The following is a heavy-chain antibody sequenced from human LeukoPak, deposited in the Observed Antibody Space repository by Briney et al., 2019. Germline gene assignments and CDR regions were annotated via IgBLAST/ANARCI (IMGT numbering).Heavy chain of an antibody. V-gene: IGHV3-74*01. CDR2: INSDGSST. D-gene: IGHD1-26*01. CDR3: ARRNVVGATTFFDY. J-gene: IGHJ4*02. CDR1: GFTFSSYW. Sequence: GGSLRLSCAASGFTFSSYWMHWVRQAPGKGLVWVSRINSDGSSTRYADSVKGRFTISRDNAKNTLYLQMNSLRAEDTAVYYCARRNVVGATTFFDYWGQGTLVTVSS.